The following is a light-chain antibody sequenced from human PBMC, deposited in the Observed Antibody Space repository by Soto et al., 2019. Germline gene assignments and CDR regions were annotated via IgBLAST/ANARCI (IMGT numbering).Light chain of an antibody. CDR3: SSYTSRSTLGV. J-gene: IGLJ2*01. V-gene: IGLV2-14*03. CDR1: NSDIGGYNY. Sequence: QSALTQPASVSGSPGQSITISCTGTNSDIGGYNYVSWYQQHQGKAPKLMIYDVSNRPSGVSYRFSGSKSGNTASLTISGLQTEDEADYYCSSYTSRSTLGVFGGGTKVTVL. CDR2: DVS.